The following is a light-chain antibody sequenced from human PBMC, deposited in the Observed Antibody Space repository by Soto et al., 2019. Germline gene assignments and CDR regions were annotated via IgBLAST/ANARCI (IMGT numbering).Light chain of an antibody. Sequence: DIVMTQSPLSLPVTPGEPASISCSSSQSLLQSNGYNYLDWYLQKTGQSPQLLIYFGSYRASGGPDRFSGSGSGTDFTLKIRRVEAEDVGVYYCMQSQQSPPTFGQGTKVEI. J-gene: IGKJ1*01. CDR2: FGS. CDR1: QSLLQSNGYNY. CDR3: MQSQQSPPT. V-gene: IGKV2-28*01.